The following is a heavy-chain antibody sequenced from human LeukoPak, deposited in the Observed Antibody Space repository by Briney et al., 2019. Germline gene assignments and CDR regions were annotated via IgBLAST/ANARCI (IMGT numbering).Heavy chain of an antibody. Sequence: SETLSLTCTVSGGSISSSSYYWGWIRQPPGKGLEWIGSIYYSGSTYYNPSLKSRVTISVDTSKNQFSLKLSSVTAADTAVYYCARVSRWNGEVATIDFDYWGQGTLVTVSS. D-gene: IGHD5-24*01. J-gene: IGHJ4*02. CDR1: GGSISSSSYY. V-gene: IGHV4-39*07. CDR2: IYYSGST. CDR3: ARVSRWNGEVATIDFDY.